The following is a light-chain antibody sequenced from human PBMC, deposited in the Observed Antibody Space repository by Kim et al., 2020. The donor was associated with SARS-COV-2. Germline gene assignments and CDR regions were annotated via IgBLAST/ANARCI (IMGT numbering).Light chain of an antibody. CDR1: GGSMTSKC. Sequence: GKTVIMYCTRTGGSMTSKCVQWYQERRGSSPTAVIYGDDQRPSGVPDRFSGSIDSSSNSASLTISGLKTEDEADYYCQSFDSSVWVFGGGTQLTVL. CDR3: QSFDSSVWV. V-gene: IGLV6-57*01. J-gene: IGLJ3*02. CDR2: GDD.